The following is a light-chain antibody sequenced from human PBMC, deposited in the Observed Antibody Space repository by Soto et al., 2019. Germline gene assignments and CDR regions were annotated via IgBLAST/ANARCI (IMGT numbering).Light chain of an antibody. CDR2: STS. V-gene: IGLV7-43*01. J-gene: IGLJ2*01. Sequence: QAVVTQDASLTVSPGGPVTLTCASSTGAVTSGYYPYWFQQKPGQAPRALIYSTSNKHSWTAARFSGSVLGGKAALTLSAGQPEEEAEYYCRLYYGGAQLEVFGGGTKLTVL. CDR1: TGAVTSGYY. CDR3: RLYYGGAQLEV.